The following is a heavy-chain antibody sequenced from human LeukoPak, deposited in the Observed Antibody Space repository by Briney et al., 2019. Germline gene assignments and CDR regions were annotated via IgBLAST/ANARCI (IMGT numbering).Heavy chain of an antibody. V-gene: IGHV3-11*01. D-gene: IGHD6-6*01. CDR1: GFTFSDYY. J-gene: IGHJ6*02. CDR3: ARDVSHSSSSEDPYYYGMDV. Sequence: PGGSLRLSCAASGFTFSDYYMSWIRQAPGKGLEWVSYISSSGSTIYYADSVKGRFTISRDNAKNSLYLQMNSLRAEDTAVYYCARDVSHSSSSEDPYYYGMDVWGQGTTVTVSS. CDR2: ISSSGSTI.